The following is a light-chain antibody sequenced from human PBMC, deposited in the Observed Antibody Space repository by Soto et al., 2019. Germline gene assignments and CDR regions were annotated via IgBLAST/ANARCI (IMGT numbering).Light chain of an antibody. CDR2: EVS. CDR3: SSYAGSNEV. Sequence: QSVLTQPPSASGSPGQSVTISCTGTSSNVGGNNYVSWNQKHPGKAPKLIIYEVSKRPSGVPDRFSGSKFGNTASLTVSWLQAEDEADYYCSSYAGSNEVFGTGTKVTVL. V-gene: IGLV2-8*01. CDR1: SSNVGGNNY. J-gene: IGLJ1*01.